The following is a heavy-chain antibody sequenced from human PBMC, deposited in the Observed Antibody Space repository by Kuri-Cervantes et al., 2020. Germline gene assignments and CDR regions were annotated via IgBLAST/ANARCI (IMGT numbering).Heavy chain of an antibody. CDR1: GGSISSYY. J-gene: IGHJ4*02. D-gene: IGHD3-9*01. Sequence: SETLSLTCTVSGGSISSYYWSWIRQPPGKGLEWIGYIYYSGSTNYNPSLKSRVTISVDTSKNQFSLKLSSVTAADTAVYYCARGIPLLRYFDWLSYFDYWGQGTLVTVSS. V-gene: IGHV4-59*08. CDR2: IYYSGST. CDR3: ARGIPLLRYFDWLSYFDY.